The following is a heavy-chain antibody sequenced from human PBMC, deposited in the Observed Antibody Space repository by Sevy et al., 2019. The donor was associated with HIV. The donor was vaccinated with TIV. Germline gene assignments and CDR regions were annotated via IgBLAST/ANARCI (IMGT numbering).Heavy chain of an antibody. CDR1: GYTFTGYY. CDR3: ARGLYYYDSSGYYWP. Sequence: ASVKVSCKASGYTFTGYYMHWVRQAPGQGLEWMGWINPNSGGTNYAQKFQGRVTMTRDTSISTAYMELSRLRSDDPAVYCCARGLYYYDSSGYYWPWGQGTLVTVSS. D-gene: IGHD3-22*01. J-gene: IGHJ5*02. V-gene: IGHV1-2*02. CDR2: INPNSGGT.